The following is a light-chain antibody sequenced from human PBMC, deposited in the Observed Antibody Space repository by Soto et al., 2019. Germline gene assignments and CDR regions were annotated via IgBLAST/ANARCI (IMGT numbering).Light chain of an antibody. Sequence: QSALTQPPSASGSPGQSVTISCTGTSSDVGRYNYVSWYQQHPGEAPKLMIYEVTKRPAGVPDRFSGSKSGDTAPLTVSGLQAEDEADYYCSSYAGSNNLIFGGGTKLTVL. CDR3: SSYAGSNNLI. J-gene: IGLJ2*01. CDR2: EVT. V-gene: IGLV2-8*01. CDR1: SSDVGRYNY.